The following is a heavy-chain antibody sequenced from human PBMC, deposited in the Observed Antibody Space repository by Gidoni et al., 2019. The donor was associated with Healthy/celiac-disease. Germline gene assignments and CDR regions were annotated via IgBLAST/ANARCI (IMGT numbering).Heavy chain of an antibody. CDR2: INPSGGST. Sequence: QVQLVQSGAEVKKPGASVKVSCKASGYTFTSYYMHWVRQAPGQGLEWMGIINPSGGSTSYAQKFQGRVTMTRDTSTSTVYMELSSLRSEDTAVYYCARHQLNYCSSTSCYYLVASGFDPWGQGTLVTVSS. CDR3: ARHQLNYCSSTSCYYLVASGFDP. CDR1: GYTFTSYY. J-gene: IGHJ5*02. V-gene: IGHV1-46*03. D-gene: IGHD2-2*01.